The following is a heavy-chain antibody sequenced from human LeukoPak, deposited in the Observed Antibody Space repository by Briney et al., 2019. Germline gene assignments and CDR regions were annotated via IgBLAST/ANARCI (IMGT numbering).Heavy chain of an antibody. Sequence: GGSLRPSCEASGFTFTNASMSWVRQAPGKGLEWGGRIRRKTDGGTADYAAPVMGRFTISRDDSNNTLYLQMNSLKTEDTAVYYCISGFCSSASCYAWGRGTLVIVSS. CDR1: GFTFTNAS. V-gene: IGHV3-15*01. D-gene: IGHD2-2*01. CDR3: ISGFCSSASCYA. CDR2: IRRKTDGGTA. J-gene: IGHJ4*02.